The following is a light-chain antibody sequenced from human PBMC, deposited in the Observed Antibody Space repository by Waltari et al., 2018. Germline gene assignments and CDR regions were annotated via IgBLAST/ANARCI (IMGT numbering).Light chain of an antibody. Sequence: QSVLTQPPSASGTPGRRVTIACFGSTSNIGGNSVTWYRRFPGTAPKPLIFGNNQRPSGVPDRFAGSKSGTSASLAISGLQSEDEAHYYCAAWDDGLNGWVFGGGTKLTVL. CDR2: GNN. CDR1: TSNIGGNS. J-gene: IGLJ3*02. CDR3: AAWDDGLNGWV. V-gene: IGLV1-44*01.